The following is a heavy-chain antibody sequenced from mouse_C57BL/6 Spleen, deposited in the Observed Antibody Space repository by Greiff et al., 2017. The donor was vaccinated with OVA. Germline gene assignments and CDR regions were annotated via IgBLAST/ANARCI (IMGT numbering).Heavy chain of an antibody. D-gene: IGHD2-4*01. CDR2: IYPGDGDT. J-gene: IGHJ4*01. CDR1: GYAFSSSW. V-gene: IGHV1-82*01. Sequence: VQLQQSGTELVKPGASVKISCKASGYAFSSSWMNWVKQRPGKGLEWIGRIYPGDGDTNYNGKFKVKATLTADKSSSTAYMQLSSLTSEDSAVYFCARSYYDYDYYAMDYWGQGTSVTGSS. CDR3: ARSYYDYDYYAMDY.